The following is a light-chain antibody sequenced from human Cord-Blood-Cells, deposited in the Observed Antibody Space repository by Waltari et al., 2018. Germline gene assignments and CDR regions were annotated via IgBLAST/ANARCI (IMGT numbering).Light chain of an antibody. CDR3: LQSDSTPCT. CDR1: QSISSY. V-gene: IGKV1-39*01. CDR2: AAS. J-gene: IGKJ3*01. Sequence: DIQMTQSPSSMSASVGDRVTITCRASQSISSYFNWYQQKPGKGPKLLIYAASSLQSGFPSRFSGNRSRTDCTLTISSLQPEDVATYCCLQSDSTPCTFGPGTKVDIK.